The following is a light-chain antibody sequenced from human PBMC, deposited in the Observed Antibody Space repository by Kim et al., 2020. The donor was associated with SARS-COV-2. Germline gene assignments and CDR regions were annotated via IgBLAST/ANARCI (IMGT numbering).Light chain of an antibody. CDR3: QQDFNFPLT. Sequence: ASVGDTVIITCRASQSLNDWLAWYQHKPGEAPKLLIYDVSNLEGGVPSRFSGSGSGTEFTLTISRLQPDDFATYYCQQDFNFPLTFGPGTKVDIK. CDR2: DVS. V-gene: IGKV1-5*01. J-gene: IGKJ3*01. CDR1: QSLNDW.